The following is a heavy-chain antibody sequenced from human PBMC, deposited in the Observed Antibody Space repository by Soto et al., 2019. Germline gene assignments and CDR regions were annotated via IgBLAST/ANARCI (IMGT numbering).Heavy chain of an antibody. Sequence: QXLSVPGAISGDXVSTNTDAWNWVRQSPSRGLEWLGMTYYRSKWYFDYSVSVKSRITITPDTSNNQFSPHLDSVTTGDTAVYYCTRARGQLLADAFDIWGLGTMGTVSS. CDR1: GDXVSTNTDA. CDR2: TYYRSKWYF. CDR3: TRARGQLLADAFDI. V-gene: IGHV6-1*01. D-gene: IGHD2-2*01. J-gene: IGHJ3*02.